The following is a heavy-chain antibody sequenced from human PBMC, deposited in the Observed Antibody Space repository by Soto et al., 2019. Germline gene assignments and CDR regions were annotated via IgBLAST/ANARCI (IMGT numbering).Heavy chain of an antibody. Sequence: SETLSLTCTVSGGSISSRGYYWGWIRQPPGKGLEWIGYIYYSGSTNYNPSLKSRVTISVDTSKNQFSLKLSSVTAADTAVYYCARPLYSYGLLAVWGQGTTVIVSS. CDR3: ARPLYSYGLLAV. V-gene: IGHV4-61*05. J-gene: IGHJ6*02. D-gene: IGHD5-18*01. CDR2: IYYSGST. CDR1: GGSISSRGYY.